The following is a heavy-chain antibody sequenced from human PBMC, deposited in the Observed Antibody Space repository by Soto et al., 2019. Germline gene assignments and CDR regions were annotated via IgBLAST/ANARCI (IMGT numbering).Heavy chain of an antibody. V-gene: IGHV1-3*01. Sequence: ASVKVSCKASGYTFTSYAMHWVRQAPGRRLEWMGWINAGNGNTKYSQKFQGRVTITRDTSASTAYMELSSLRSEDTAVYYCAREGWQLLSFYYYGMDVWGQGTTVTVSS. J-gene: IGHJ6*02. CDR3: AREGWQLLSFYYYGMDV. D-gene: IGHD2-15*01. CDR2: INAGNGNT. CDR1: GYTFTSYA.